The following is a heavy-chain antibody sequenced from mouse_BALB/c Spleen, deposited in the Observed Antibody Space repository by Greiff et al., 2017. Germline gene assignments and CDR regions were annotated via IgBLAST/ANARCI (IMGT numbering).Heavy chain of an antibody. CDR3: AREGWLLRGYAMDY. CDR2: ISSGSSTI. V-gene: IGHV5-17*02. D-gene: IGHD2-3*01. J-gene: IGHJ4*01. CDR1: GSTFSSFG. Sequence: EVKLMESGGGLVQPGGSRKLSCAASGSTFSSFGMHWVRQAPEKGLEWVAYISSGSSTIYYADTVKGRFTISRDNPENTLFLQMTSLRSEDTAVYYCAREGWLLRGYAMDYWGQGTSVTVSS.